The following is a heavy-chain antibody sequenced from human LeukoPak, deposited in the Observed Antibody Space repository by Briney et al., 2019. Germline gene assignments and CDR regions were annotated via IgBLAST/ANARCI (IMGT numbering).Heavy chain of an antibody. Sequence: PGGSLRLSCAASGFTFSSYSMNWVRQAPGKGLEWVSSISSSSSYIYYADSVKGRFTISRDNAQNPLYPQMHSLSAEDTAVYYCATSIWLEEFDYWGQGTLVTVSS. J-gene: IGHJ4*02. CDR2: ISSSSSYI. D-gene: IGHD6-19*01. V-gene: IGHV3-21*01. CDR1: GFTFSSYS. CDR3: ATSIWLEEFDY.